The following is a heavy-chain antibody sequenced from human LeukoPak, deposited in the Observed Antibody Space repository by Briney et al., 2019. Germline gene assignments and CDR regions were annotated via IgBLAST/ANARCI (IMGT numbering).Heavy chain of an antibody. D-gene: IGHD5-24*01. V-gene: IGHV3-33*06. CDR1: GFTFSCYG. CDR2: NGSNK. CDR3: AKGAGATITLGYCDY. J-gene: IGHJ4*02. Sequence: GGSLRLYCAASGFTFSCYGMHWVRQAPGRGLEWVAGNGSNKYYADSVTGRFTISRDNSKHTLYLQMNSLRAEDTAVYYCAKGAGATITLGYCDYWGQGTLVTVSS.